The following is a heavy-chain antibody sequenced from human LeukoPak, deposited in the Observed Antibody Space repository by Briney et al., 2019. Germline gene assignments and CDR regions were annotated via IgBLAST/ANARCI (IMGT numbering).Heavy chain of an antibody. D-gene: IGHD3-3*01. J-gene: IGHJ6*03. V-gene: IGHV1-69*13. CDR1: GGTFSSYA. Sequence: SVKVSCKASGGTFSSYAISWVRRAPGQGLEWMGGIIPIFGTANYAQKFQGRVTITADESTSTAYMELSSLRSEDTAVYYCARAQDDFWSGNYYYYYYMDVWGKGTTVTVSS. CDR3: ARAQDDFWSGNYYYYYYMDV. CDR2: IIPIFGTA.